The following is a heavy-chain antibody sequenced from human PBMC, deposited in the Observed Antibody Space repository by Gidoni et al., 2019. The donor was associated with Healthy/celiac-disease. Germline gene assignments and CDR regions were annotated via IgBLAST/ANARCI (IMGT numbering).Heavy chain of an antibody. Sequence: EVQLLESGGGLVQPGGSLRLSCAASGFTFSSYAMSWVRQAPGKGLEWVSAIIGSGGSTYYADSVKGRFTISIDNSKNTLYLQMNTLRAEDTSVYYCAKEPYSGSYWHCDYWGQGTLVTVSS. CDR1: GFTFSSYA. J-gene: IGHJ4*02. CDR3: AKEPYSGSYWHCDY. D-gene: IGHD1-26*01. CDR2: IIGSGGST. V-gene: IGHV3-23*01.